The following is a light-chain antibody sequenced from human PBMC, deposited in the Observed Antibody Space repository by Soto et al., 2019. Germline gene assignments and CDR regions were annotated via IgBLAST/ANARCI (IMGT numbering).Light chain of an antibody. CDR1: QAISSW. CDR2: KES. Sequence: DIQMTHSPSTLAGSVGCRCTITCRASQAISSWLAWYQQTPGEAPKLLIYKESTLKSGVPSRFSAXGSGTEFTLTISSLQPGYSATYYCQHYNCYSEAFGKGTK. J-gene: IGKJ1*01. CDR3: QHYNCYSEA. V-gene: IGKV1-5*03.